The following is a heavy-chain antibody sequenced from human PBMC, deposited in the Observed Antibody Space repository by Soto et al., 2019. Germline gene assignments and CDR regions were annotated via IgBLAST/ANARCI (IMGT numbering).Heavy chain of an antibody. Sequence: PGGSLRLSCAASGFTFSSYAMSWVRQAPGKGLEWVSAISGSGGSTYYADSVKGRFTISRDNSKNTLYLQMNSLRAEDTAVYYCAKTVTYYYDSSGYRWFDPWGQGTLVTVSS. D-gene: IGHD3-22*01. CDR2: ISGSGGST. V-gene: IGHV3-23*01. J-gene: IGHJ5*02. CDR1: GFTFSSYA. CDR3: AKTVTYYYDSSGYRWFDP.